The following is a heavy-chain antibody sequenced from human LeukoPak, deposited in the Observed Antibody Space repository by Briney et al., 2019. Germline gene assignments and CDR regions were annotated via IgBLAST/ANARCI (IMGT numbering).Heavy chain of an antibody. CDR3: ARDLEWFGDVDDY. J-gene: IGHJ4*02. CDR1: GFTFSSYW. D-gene: IGHD3-10*01. Sequence: PGGSLRLSCAASGFTFSSYWMHWVRQAPGKGLVWVSRINRDGSSTSYADSVKGRFTISRDNAKNTLYLQMNSLRAEDTAVYYCARDLEWFGDVDDYWGQGTLVTVSS. V-gene: IGHV3-74*01. CDR2: INRDGSST.